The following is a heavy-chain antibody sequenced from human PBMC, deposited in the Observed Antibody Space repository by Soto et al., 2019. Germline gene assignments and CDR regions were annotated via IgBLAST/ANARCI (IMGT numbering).Heavy chain of an antibody. J-gene: IGHJ6*02. V-gene: IGHV1-8*01. CDR1: GYTFTSYD. D-gene: IGHD3-22*01. CDR2: MNPNSGNT. CDR3: ARGVDSSGYYNYYGMDV. Sequence: GASVKVSCKASGYTFTSYDINWVRQATGQGLEWMGWMNPNSGNTGYAQKFQGRVTMTRSTSISTAYMELSSLRSEDTAVYYCARGVDSSGYYNYYGMDVWGQGTTVTVSS.